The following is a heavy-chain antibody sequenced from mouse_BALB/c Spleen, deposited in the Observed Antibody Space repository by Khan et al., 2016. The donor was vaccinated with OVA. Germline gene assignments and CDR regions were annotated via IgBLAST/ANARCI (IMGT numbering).Heavy chain of an antibody. CDR1: GFSLSSFG. CDR3: ASPGVYGFRRSWFAY. Sequence: EVELVESGGGLVQPGGSRKLSCGASGFSLSSFGMHWVRQAPEKGLEWVAYISSGSSTIYYADTVKGRFTSSRDNPNHSLFLRLTSLWSEDRGMCCCASPGVYGFRRSWFAYWGQGTLVTVSA. V-gene: IGHV5-17*02. CDR2: ISSGSSTI. J-gene: IGHJ3*01. D-gene: IGHD2-2*01.